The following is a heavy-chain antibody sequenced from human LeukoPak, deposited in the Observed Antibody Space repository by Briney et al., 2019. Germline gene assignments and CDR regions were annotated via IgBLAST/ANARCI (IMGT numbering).Heavy chain of an antibody. CDR3: ARDRSGGWLQFSAFDI. Sequence: SETLSLTCTVSGGSISSYYWSWIRQPPGKGLEWIGYIYYSGSTNYNPSLKSRVTISVDTSKNQSSLKLSSVTAADTAVYYCARDRSGGWLQFSAFDIWGQGTMVTVSS. D-gene: IGHD5-24*01. CDR1: GGSISSYY. J-gene: IGHJ3*02. CDR2: IYYSGST. V-gene: IGHV4-59*01.